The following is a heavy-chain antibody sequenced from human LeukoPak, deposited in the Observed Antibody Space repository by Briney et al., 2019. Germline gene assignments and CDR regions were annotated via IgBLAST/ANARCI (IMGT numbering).Heavy chain of an antibody. D-gene: IGHD3-9*01. J-gene: IGHJ5*02. V-gene: IGHV1-2*02. CDR3: ARVSDISRGRWFDP. CDR1: GYTFTAHY. Sequence: ASVKVSCKASGYTFTAHYMHWVRQALGQGLEWMGWVNPNGGGTTYAQKFQGRVTLTTDTSISTAYMELSGLRSDDTAIYYCARVSDISRGRWFDPWGQGTLVTVSS. CDR2: VNPNGGGT.